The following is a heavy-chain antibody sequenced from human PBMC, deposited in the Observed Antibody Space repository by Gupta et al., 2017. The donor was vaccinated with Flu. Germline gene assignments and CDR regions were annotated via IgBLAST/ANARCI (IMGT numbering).Heavy chain of an antibody. V-gene: IGHV3-30*18. CDR1: GFTFTSYG. Sequence: QVQLVESGGGVVQPGRSLRLSCAASGFTFTSYGMHWVRQAPGKGLEWVAVRSYDGRIKQYAASVKGRFTISRDISKSTLDLQMNSLRTEDTAVYYCAKDLEASFNYFYYMDVWGKGTTVTVSS. D-gene: IGHD3-10*01. J-gene: IGHJ6*03. CDR3: AKDLEASFNYFYYMDV. CDR2: RSYDGRIK.